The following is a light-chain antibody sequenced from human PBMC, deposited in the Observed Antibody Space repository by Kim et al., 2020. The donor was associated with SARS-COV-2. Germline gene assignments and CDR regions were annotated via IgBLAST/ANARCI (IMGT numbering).Light chain of an antibody. CDR2: NDN. CDR3: QLWDSTVV. V-gene: IGLV3-9*01. CDR1: NIGSKN. J-gene: IGLJ2*01. Sequence: SYELTQPLSVSVALGQTATITCGGNNIGSKNVHWLQQRPGQAPVLVIYNDNNRPSGVPERFSGSNSGNTATLTISSAQAGDEANYYCQLWDSTVVFGGGTKVTVL.